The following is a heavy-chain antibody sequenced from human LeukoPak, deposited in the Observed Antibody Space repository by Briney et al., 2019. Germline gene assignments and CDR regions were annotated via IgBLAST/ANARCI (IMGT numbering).Heavy chain of an antibody. Sequence: ASVKVSCKVSGYTLTELSMHWVRQAPGKGLEWMGGFDPEDGETIYAQKFQGRVTMTEDTSTDTAYMELSSLRSEDTAVYYCARVPVIAAAGGDYYGMDVWGQGTTVTVSS. V-gene: IGHV1-24*01. J-gene: IGHJ6*02. CDR2: FDPEDGET. CDR3: ARVPVIAAAGGDYYGMDV. D-gene: IGHD6-13*01. CDR1: GYTLTELS.